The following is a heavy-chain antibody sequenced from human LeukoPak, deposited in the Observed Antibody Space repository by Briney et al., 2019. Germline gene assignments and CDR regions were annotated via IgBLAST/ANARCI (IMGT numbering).Heavy chain of an antibody. V-gene: IGHV4-59*01. CDR3: ARETVSGYSSGVGVFDY. CDR2: IYYSGST. J-gene: IGHJ4*02. CDR1: AGSISSYY. Sequence: SETLSLTCTVSAGSISSYYWSWIRQPPGKGLEWIGYIYYSGSTNYNPSLKSRVTISVDTSKNQFSLKRSSVTAAATAVYYCARETVSGYSSGVGVFDYWGQGTLVTVFS. D-gene: IGHD6-19*01.